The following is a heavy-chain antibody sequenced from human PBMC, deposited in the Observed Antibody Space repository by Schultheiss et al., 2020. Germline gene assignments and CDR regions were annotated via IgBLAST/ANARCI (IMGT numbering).Heavy chain of an antibody. J-gene: IGHJ6*02. D-gene: IGHD3-9*01. Sequence: GGSLRLSCAASGFTFSSYGMHWVRQAPGKGLEWVAVISYDGSNKYYADSVKGRFTISRDNSKNTLYLQMNSLRAEDTAVYYCAKDPYYDILTGYYNYYYYGMDVGGQGTTVTVSS. CDR3: AKDPYYDILTGYYNYYYYGMDV. V-gene: IGHV3-30*18. CDR1: GFTFSSYG. CDR2: ISYDGSNK.